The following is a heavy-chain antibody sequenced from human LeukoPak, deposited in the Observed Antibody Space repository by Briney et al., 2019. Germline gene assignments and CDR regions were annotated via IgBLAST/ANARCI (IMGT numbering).Heavy chain of an antibody. V-gene: IGHV1-69*02. J-gene: IGHJ4*02. CDR3: VNANAFQGYYFDY. D-gene: IGHD3-3*02. Sequence: ASVKVSCKASGGTFSSYTISWVRQAPGQGLEWMGRIIPILGIANYAQKFQGRVTITADKSTSTAFMELSSLRSEDTAVYYCVNANAFQGYYFDYWGQGTLVTVSS. CDR1: GGTFSSYT. CDR2: IIPILGIA.